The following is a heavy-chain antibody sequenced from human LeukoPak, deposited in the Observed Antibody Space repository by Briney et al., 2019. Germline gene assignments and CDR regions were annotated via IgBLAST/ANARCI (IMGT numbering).Heavy chain of an antibody. V-gene: IGHV4-34*01. Sequence: SETLSLTCAVYGGSFSGYYWSWIRQPPGKGLEWIGEINHSGSTNYNPSLKSRVTISVDTSKNQFSLKLSSVTAADTAVYYCARCRYGSGSYVQSHNYFDYWGQGTLVTVSS. CDR2: INHSGST. D-gene: IGHD3-10*01. J-gene: IGHJ4*02. CDR3: ARCRYGSGSYVQSHNYFDY. CDR1: GGSFSGYY.